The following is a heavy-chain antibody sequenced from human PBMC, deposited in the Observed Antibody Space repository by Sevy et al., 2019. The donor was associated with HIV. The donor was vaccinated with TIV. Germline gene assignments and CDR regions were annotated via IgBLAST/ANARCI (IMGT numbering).Heavy chain of an antibody. Sequence: GGSLRLSCVASGFPFSSYEMNWVRQAPGKGLEWISYISSSGSNIYHSDSVKGRFTISRDNAKNSLYLQMNSLRAEDTALYYCARDLPPSATTVAHFDYWGQGTLVTVSS. D-gene: IGHD4-17*01. CDR2: ISSSGSNI. V-gene: IGHV3-48*03. CDR1: GFPFSSYE. J-gene: IGHJ4*02. CDR3: ARDLPPSATTVAHFDY.